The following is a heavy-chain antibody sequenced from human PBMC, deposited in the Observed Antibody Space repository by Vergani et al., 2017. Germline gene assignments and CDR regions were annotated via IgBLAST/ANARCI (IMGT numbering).Heavy chain of an antibody. V-gene: IGHV3-74*01. CDR1: GFTFSSYW. D-gene: IGHD5-24*01. CDR3: ARDQWPQYYYYYYGIDV. Sequence: EVQLVESGGGLVQPGGSLRLSCAASGFTFSSYWMHWVRQAPGKGLVWVSRINSDGSSTSYADSVKGRFTISRDNAKNTLYLQMNSLRAEDTAVYYCARDQWPQYYYYYYGIDVWGQGTTVTVSS. J-gene: IGHJ6*02. CDR2: INSDGSST.